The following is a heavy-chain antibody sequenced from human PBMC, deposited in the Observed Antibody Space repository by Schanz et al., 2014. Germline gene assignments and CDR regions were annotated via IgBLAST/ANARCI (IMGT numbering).Heavy chain of an antibody. CDR3: VRAGYETTGYYHLESWVGDYFDS. J-gene: IGHJ4*02. CDR1: GFTFSDYW. CDR2: IKQDGGEK. V-gene: IGHV3-7*01. Sequence: EMQLVESGGALVQPGGSLTLSCAASGFTFSDYWMNWVRQAPGKGLEWVADIKQDGGEKYYVDSVKGRFTISRDNAKNSVHLQMNSLRAEDTAVYYCVRAGYETTGYYHLESWVGDYFDSWGQGALVTVSS. D-gene: IGHD3-22*01.